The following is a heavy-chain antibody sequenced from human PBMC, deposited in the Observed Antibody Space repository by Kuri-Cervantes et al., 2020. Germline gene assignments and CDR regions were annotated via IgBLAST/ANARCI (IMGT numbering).Heavy chain of an antibody. D-gene: IGHD6-19*01. CDR2: IYYSGST. V-gene: IGHV4-59*01. J-gene: IGHJ4*02. CDR3: ARVRAVAGVTAWAYYFDY. CDR1: GGSISSYY. Sequence: SETLSLTCTVSGGSISSYYWGWIRQPPGKGLEWIGYIYYSGSTNYNPSLKSRVTISVDTSKNQFSLKLSSVTAADTAVYYCARVRAVAGVTAWAYYFDYWGQGTLVTVSS.